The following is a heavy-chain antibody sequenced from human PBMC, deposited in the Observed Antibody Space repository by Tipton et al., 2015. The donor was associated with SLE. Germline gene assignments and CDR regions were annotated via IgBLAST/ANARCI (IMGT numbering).Heavy chain of an antibody. V-gene: IGHV4-38-2*01. J-gene: IGHJ4*02. CDR2: INHSGST. CDR1: GYSISSGYY. Sequence: TLSLTCDVSGYSISSGYYWGWFRQPPGKGLEWIGEINHSGSTNDNPSLKSRVTISIDMSRNQFSLKLSSVTAADTAVYYCGRAYYDSSGYYVDHWGQGTLVTVSS. D-gene: IGHD3-22*01. CDR3: GRAYYDSSGYYVDH.